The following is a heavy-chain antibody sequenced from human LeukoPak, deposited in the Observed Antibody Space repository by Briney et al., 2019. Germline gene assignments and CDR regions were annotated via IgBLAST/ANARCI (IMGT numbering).Heavy chain of an antibody. CDR2: IYHSGST. J-gene: IGHJ4*02. V-gene: IGHV4-4*02. CDR3: ASRTLTGEFDY. Sequence: KPSETLSLTCAVSGGSISSSYWWSWVRQPPGKGLEWIGEIYHSGSTNYNPSLKSRVTISVDKSKNQFSLKLSYVTAADTAVYYCASRTLTGEFDYWGQGTLVTVSS. D-gene: IGHD7-27*01. CDR1: GGSISSSYW.